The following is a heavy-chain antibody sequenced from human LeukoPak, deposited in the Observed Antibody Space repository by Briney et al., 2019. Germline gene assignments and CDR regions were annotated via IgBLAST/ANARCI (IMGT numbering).Heavy chain of an antibody. CDR2: IYYSGST. D-gene: IGHD2-2*01. J-gene: IGHJ5*02. CDR1: GGSISSGGYY. Sequence: PSETLSLTCTVSGGSISSGGYYWSWIRQHPGKGLEWIGYIYYSGSTYYNPSLKSRLTISVDTSKNLFSLKLSSVTAADTALYYCARDGEYCSSTSCYFDPWGQGILVTVSS. CDR3: ARDGEYCSSTSCYFDP. V-gene: IGHV4-31*03.